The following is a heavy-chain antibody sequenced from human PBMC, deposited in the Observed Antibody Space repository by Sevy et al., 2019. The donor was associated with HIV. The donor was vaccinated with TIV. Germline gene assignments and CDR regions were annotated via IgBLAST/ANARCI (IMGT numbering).Heavy chain of an antibody. CDR2: IYYNSGGT. Sequence: SETLSLTCTVSGVSISSYYWSWIRQSPGKGLEWIGDIYYNSGGTNYNPSLKSRVTISVDTSKNQFSLNLRSVAAADTAVYYCERGTAAAAPAYYYWYYMDVWAKGTTVTVSS. D-gene: IGHD6-13*01. CDR3: ERGTAAAAPAYYYWYYMDV. V-gene: IGHV4-59*01. CDR1: GVSISSYY. J-gene: IGHJ6*03.